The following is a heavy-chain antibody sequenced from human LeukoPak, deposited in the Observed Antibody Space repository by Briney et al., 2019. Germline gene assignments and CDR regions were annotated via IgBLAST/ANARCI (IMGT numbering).Heavy chain of an antibody. D-gene: IGHD3-10*01. J-gene: IGHJ4*02. CDR2: INHSGST. CDR3: ARFRRTGTGSY. CDR1: GGSFSGYY. Sequence: SETLSLTCAVYGGSFSGYYWSWIRQPPGKGLEWIGEINHSGSTNYNPSLKSRVTISVDTSKNQFSLKLSSVTAADTAVYYCARFRRTGTGSYWGQGTLVTVSS. V-gene: IGHV4-34*01.